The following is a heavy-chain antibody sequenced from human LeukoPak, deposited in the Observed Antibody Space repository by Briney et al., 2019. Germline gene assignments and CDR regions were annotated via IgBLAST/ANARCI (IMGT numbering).Heavy chain of an antibody. D-gene: IGHD2-15*01. CDR3: ARSVVVVAAGNYYYGMDV. CDR1: GYTFTSYG. V-gene: IGHV1-18*01. J-gene: IGHJ6*02. Sequence: PGASVKVSCKASGYTFTSYGISWVRQAPGQGLEWMGWISAYNGNTNYAQKLQGRVTMTTDTSTSTAYMELRSLRSDDTAVYYCARSVVVVAAGNYYYGMDVWGQGTTVTVSS. CDR2: ISAYNGNT.